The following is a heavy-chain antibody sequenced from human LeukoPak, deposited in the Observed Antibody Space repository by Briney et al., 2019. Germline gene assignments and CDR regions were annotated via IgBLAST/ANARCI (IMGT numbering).Heavy chain of an antibody. V-gene: IGHV4-4*02. Sequence: SGTLSLTCAVCGGSISSSNWWSWVRQPPGKGMEWIGSIYYSATTYYNPSLKSRVTISVDTSKNQFSLKLTSVPAEDTAVYYVAIPNVDTAMAELYWFLEVWARGTRGSVSS. CDR1: GGSISSSNW. J-gene: IGHJ2*01. CDR2: IYYSATT. D-gene: IGHD5-18*01. CDR3: AIPNVDTAMAELYWFLEV.